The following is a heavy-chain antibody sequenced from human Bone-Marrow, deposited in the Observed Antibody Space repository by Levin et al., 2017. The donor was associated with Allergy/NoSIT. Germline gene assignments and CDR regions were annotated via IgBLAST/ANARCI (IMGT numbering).Heavy chain of an antibody. V-gene: IGHV3-15*01. Sequence: GESLKISCAASGFTFSNAWMSWVRQAPGKGLEWVGRIKSKTDGGTTDYAAPVKGRFTISRDDSKNTLYLQMNSLKTEDTAVYYCTTRRAVTTDFQHWGQGTLVTVSS. J-gene: IGHJ1*01. CDR1: GFTFSNAW. CDR2: IKSKTDGGTT. D-gene: IGHD4-17*01. CDR3: TTRRAVTTDFQH.